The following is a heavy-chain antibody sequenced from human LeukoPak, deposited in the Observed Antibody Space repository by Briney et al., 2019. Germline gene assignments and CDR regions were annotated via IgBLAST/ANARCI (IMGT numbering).Heavy chain of an antibody. CDR2: IYSGGRT. V-gene: IGHV3-53*01. J-gene: IGHJ3*02. D-gene: IGHD3-9*01. CDR3: ARSSHSDILTGYSEEDAFDI. CDR1: GFTVSSNC. Sequence: PGGSLTPAWPPSGFTVSSNCMGWVRQPQGKGRGWVSAIYSGGRTDYAESVKGRFTIPRDNSKTTQCLHMNSVRVENTAVYYCARSSHSDILTGYSEEDAFDIWGQGTMVTVSS.